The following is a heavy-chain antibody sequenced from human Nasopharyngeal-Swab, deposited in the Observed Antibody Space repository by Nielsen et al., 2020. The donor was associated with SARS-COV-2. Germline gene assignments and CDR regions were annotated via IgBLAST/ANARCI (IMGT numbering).Heavy chain of an antibody. CDR1: GFTFDDYA. V-gene: IGHV3-9*01. CDR3: ATHSGYSGYDPFDY. Sequence: SLKISCAASGFTFDDYAMHWVRQAPGKGLEWVSGISWNSGSIGYADSVKGRFTISRDKAKNSLYLQMNSLRAEDTAVYYCATHSGYSGYDPFDYWGQGTLVTVSS. D-gene: IGHD5-12*01. J-gene: IGHJ4*02. CDR2: ISWNSGSI.